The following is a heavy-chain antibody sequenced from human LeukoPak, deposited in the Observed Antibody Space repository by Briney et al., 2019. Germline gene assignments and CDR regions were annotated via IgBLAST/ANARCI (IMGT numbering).Heavy chain of an antibody. Sequence: GGSLRLSCAASGFTFLSYGMRWVRQAPGRGLEWVAFIGYDGNNKYYADSVKGRFTISRDNSENTLSLQMNSLRAEDTAVYYCAKCPSSTWPNLYDYWGQGTLVTVSA. J-gene: IGHJ4*02. CDR3: AKCPSSTWPNLYDY. CDR2: IGYDGNNK. V-gene: IGHV3-30*02. CDR1: GFTFLSYG. D-gene: IGHD2-2*01.